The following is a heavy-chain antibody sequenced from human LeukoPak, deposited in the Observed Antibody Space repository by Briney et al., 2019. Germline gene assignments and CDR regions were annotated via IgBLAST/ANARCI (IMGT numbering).Heavy chain of an antibody. J-gene: IGHJ4*02. V-gene: IGHV3-33*01. CDR3: ARVIFGSGSYPDF. CDR1: GFNFDTYA. Sequence: GRSLRLSCAASGFNFDTYAMHWVRQAPGQGLEWVALIWHDGSHKFYSNSVRGQFTISRDNSKNTVYLQMNNLRPDDTAVCYCARVIFGSGSYPDFWGQGTLVTVSS. D-gene: IGHD3-10*01. CDR2: IWHDGSHK.